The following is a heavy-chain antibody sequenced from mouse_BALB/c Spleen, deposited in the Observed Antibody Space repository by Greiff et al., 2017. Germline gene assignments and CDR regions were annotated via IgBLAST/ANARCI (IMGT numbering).Heavy chain of an antibody. CDR1: GFTFSSYG. V-gene: IGHV5-6-3*01. CDR2: INSTGGST. Sequence: EVQGVESGGGLVQPGGSLKLSCAASGFTFSSYGMSWVRQTPDKRLELVATINSTGGSTYYPDSVKGRFTISRDNAKNTLYLQMSSLKSEDTAMYYCARDQPDYGSSYGYFDVWGAGTTVTVSS. CDR3: ARDQPDYGSSYGYFDV. J-gene: IGHJ1*01. D-gene: IGHD1-1*01.